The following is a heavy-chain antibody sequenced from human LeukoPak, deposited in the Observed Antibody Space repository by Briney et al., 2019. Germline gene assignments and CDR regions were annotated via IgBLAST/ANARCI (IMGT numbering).Heavy chain of an antibody. V-gene: IGHV4-59*01. CDR1: GGSISSYY. D-gene: IGHD6-13*01. CDR3: ARVIRKQQLVLGWFDP. J-gene: IGHJ5*02. CDR2: IYYSGST. Sequence: PSGTLSLTCTVSGGSISSYYWSWIRQPPGKGLEWIGYIYYSGSTNYNPSLKSRVTIPVDASKNQFSLKLSSVTAADTAVYYCARVIRKQQLVLGWFDPWGQGTLVTVSS.